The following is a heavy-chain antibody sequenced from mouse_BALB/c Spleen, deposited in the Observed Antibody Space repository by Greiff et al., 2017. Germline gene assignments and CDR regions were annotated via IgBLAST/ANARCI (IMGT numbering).Heavy chain of an antibody. J-gene: IGHJ3*01. V-gene: IGHV6-6*02. CDR1: GFTFSSYW. D-gene: IGHD1-2*01. CDR3: TGFHYYAY. CDR2: IRLKSDNYAT. Sequence: EVNVVESGGGLVQPGGSMKLSCVASGFTFSSYWMSWVRQSPEKGLEWVAEIRLKSDNYATHYAESVKGKFTISRDDSKSRLYLQMNSLRAEDTGIYYCTGFHYYAYWGQGTLVTVSA.